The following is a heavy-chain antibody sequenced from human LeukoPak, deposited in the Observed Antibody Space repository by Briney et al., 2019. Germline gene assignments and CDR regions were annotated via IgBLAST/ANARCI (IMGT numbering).Heavy chain of an antibody. CDR3: ARAYSDAAAGTPPDY. CDR2: ISAYNGNT. D-gene: IGHD6-13*01. V-gene: IGHV1-18*01. Sequence: GASVKVSCKASGYTFTSYGISWVRQAPGQGLEWMGWISAYNGNTNYAQKLQGRVTMTTDTSTSTAYMELRSLRSDDTAVYYCARAYSDAAAGTPPDYWGQGTLVTVSS. J-gene: IGHJ4*02. CDR1: GYTFTSYG.